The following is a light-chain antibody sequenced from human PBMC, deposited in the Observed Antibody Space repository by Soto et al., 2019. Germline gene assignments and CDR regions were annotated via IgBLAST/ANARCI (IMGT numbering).Light chain of an antibody. CDR2: AAS. Sequence: DIQMTQSPSSVSASVGDRVTITCRASQGVAGWLAWYQQKPGKAPNLLIYAASTLQSGVPSRFSGSGSGTDFTLTIRSLQPEDFATYYCQQANSFPGTFGQGTKLEIK. CDR3: QQANSFPGT. V-gene: IGKV1-12*01. J-gene: IGKJ2*02. CDR1: QGVAGW.